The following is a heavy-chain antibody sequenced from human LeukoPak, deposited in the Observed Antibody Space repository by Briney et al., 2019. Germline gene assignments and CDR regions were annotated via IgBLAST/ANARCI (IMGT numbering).Heavy chain of an antibody. D-gene: IGHD3-22*01. CDR2: INTSGST. CDR1: GGSISSYY. J-gene: IGHJ4*02. V-gene: IGHV4-4*07. Sequence: SETLSLTCTVSGGSISSYYLTWIRHPARKGLEWIGRINTSGSTNYNPSLKSRVTMSVATSKNELSLKLTSVTAADTAVYYCARDRIISGYSEGFDYWGQGTLVTVSS. CDR3: ARDRIISGYSEGFDY.